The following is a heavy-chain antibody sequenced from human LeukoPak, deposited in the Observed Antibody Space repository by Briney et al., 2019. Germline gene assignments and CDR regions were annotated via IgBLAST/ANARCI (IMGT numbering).Heavy chain of an antibody. CDR2: ISSSGSYI. D-gene: IGHD1-1*01. CDR1: GFTFSSYS. V-gene: IGHV3-21*01. Sequence: GGSLRLSCAASGFTFSSYSMNWVRQAPGKGLEWVSSISSSGSYIYYADPVKGRFTISRDNAKNSLYLQMNSLRAEDTAVYYCARVAMERRLDYWGQGTLVTVSS. CDR3: ARVAMERRLDY. J-gene: IGHJ4*02.